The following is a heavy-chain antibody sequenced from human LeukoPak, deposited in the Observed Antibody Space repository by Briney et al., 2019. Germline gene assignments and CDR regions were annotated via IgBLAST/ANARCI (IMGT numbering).Heavy chain of an antibody. J-gene: IGHJ4*02. D-gene: IGHD5-18*01. CDR2: INPNSGGT. CDR1: GYTFTGYY. V-gene: IGHV1-2*02. Sequence: GASVKVSCTASGYTFTGYYMHWVRQAPGQGLEWMGWINPNSGGTNYAQKFQGRVTMTRDTSISTAYMELSRLRSDDTAVYYCARDQEQLWLPPMDYWGQGILVTVSS. CDR3: ARDQEQLWLPPMDY.